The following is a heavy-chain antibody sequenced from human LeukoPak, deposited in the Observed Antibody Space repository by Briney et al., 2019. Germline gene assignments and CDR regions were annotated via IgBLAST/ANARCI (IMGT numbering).Heavy chain of an antibody. D-gene: IGHD3-9*01. CDR3: ARKDDILTGYTPNGMDV. Sequence: SETLSLTCAVYGGSFSGYYWSWIRQPPGKGLEWIGEINHSGSTNYNPSLKSRVTISVDTSKNQFSLKLSSVTAADTAVYYCARKDDILTGYTPNGMDVWGQGTTVTASS. CDR2: INHSGST. CDR1: GGSFSGYY. J-gene: IGHJ6*02. V-gene: IGHV4-34*01.